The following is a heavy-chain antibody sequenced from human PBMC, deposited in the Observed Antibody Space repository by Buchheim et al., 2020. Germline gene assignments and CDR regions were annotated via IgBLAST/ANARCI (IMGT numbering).Heavy chain of an antibody. CDR2: IWYDGSNK. CDR3: ARDFLPLSVTPFGY. D-gene: IGHD4-23*01. J-gene: IGHJ4*02. CDR1: GFTFSSYG. V-gene: IGHV3-33*01. Sequence: QVQLVESGGGVVQPGRSLRLSCAASGFTFSSYGMHWVRQAPGKGLEWVAVIWYDGSNKYYADSVKGRFTISRDNSKNTLYLQMNSLRAEDTAVYYCARDFLPLSVTPFGYWGQGTL.